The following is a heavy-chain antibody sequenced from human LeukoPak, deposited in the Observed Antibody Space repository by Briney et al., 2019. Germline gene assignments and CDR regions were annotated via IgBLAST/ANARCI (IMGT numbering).Heavy chain of an antibody. V-gene: IGHV1-69*05. CDR3: ATPGSHSSGPRAFDI. CDR1: GGTFINYL. CDR2: IIPFFGTP. Sequence: GSSVKVSCKASGGTFINYLISWVRQAPGQGLEWMGRIIPFFGTPDYAQKFQGRITITTDESTNTAYMELSSLRSEDTAVYYCATPGSHSSGPRAFDIWGQGTMVTVSS. D-gene: IGHD3-22*01. J-gene: IGHJ3*02.